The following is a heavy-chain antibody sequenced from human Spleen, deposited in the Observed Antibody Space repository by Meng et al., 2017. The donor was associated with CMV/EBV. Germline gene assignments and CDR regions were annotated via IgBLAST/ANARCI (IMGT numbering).Heavy chain of an antibody. D-gene: IGHD5-18*01. CDR3: ARSNRGFIYGFDF. Sequence: GESLKISCAASRFTFSSYSMNWVRQAPGKGLEWVSSISSGSSYKYCADSVKGRFTISRDNAKNTLYLQMNSLRAEDTAVYYCARSNRGFIYGFDFWGQGTLVTVSS. J-gene: IGHJ5*01. CDR2: ISSGSSYK. CDR1: RFTFSSYS. V-gene: IGHV3-21*04.